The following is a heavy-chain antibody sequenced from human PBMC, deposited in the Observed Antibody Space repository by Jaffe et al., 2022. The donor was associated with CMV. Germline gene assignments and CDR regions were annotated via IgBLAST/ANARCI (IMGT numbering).Heavy chain of an antibody. CDR2: IYTSGST. CDR1: GGSISSYY. Sequence: QVQLQESGPGLVKPSETLSLTCTVSGGSISSYYWSWIRQPAGKGLEWIGRIYTSGSTNYNPSLKSRVTMSVDTSKNQFSLKLSSVTAADTAVYYCARELRYCSGGSCYEGPFDYWGQGTLVTVSS. J-gene: IGHJ4*02. CDR3: ARELRYCSGGSCYEGPFDY. V-gene: IGHV4-4*07. D-gene: IGHD2-15*01.